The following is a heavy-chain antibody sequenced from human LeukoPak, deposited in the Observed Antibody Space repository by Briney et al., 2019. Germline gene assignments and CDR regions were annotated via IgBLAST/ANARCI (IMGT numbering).Heavy chain of an antibody. J-gene: IGHJ4*02. CDR1: GDSVSSNSAA. D-gene: IGHD6-19*01. Sequence: SQTLSLTCAISGDSVSSNSAAWNWIRQSPSRGLEWQRRTYYRSKWYNDYAVSVKSRITINPDTSKNQFSLQLNSVTAEDTAVYYCARGAPQWLVHFDYWGQGTLVTVSS. CDR3: ARGAPQWLVHFDY. CDR2: TYYRSKWYN. V-gene: IGHV6-1*01.